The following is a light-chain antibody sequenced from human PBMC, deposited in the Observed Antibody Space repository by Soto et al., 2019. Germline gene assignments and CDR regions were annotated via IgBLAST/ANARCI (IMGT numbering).Light chain of an antibody. CDR2: GAS. CDR1: QSVSTRY. J-gene: IGKJ2*01. CDR3: HQFGSSPPAFT. Sequence: ESMLTQSPGTLSLSPGERATHSCRASQSVSTRYLAWYQQKPGQAPRLLIYGASIRATGSPDRFSGSGSGTDFTLTISRREPEDFAVYYCHQFGSSPPAFTFGQGTKLEI. V-gene: IGKV3-20*01.